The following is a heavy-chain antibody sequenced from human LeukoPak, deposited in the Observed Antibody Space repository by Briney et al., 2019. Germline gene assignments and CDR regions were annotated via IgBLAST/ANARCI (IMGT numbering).Heavy chain of an antibody. CDR3: AKSRSGSANWALQIFDN. D-gene: IGHD1-1*01. V-gene: IGHV3-23*01. Sequence: GGSLRLSCAVSGFAFCSEAMSWVRQSPAGGLEWVASISPGGGTTYYADYVKGRFTISRDNSKNSLFVQMNSLRAEDTAVYFCAKSRSGSANWALQIFDNWGQGTLVTVSS. CDR2: ISPGGGTT. CDR1: GFAFCSEA. J-gene: IGHJ4*02.